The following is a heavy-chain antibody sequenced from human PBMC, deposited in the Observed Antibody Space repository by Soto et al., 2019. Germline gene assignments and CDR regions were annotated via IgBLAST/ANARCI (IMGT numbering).Heavy chain of an antibody. J-gene: IGHJ6*02. V-gene: IGHV5-10-1*01. CDR2: IDPSDSYT. Sequence: GESLKISCKGSGYSFTSYWISWVRQMPGKGLEWMGRIDPSDSYTNYSPSFQGHVTISADKSISTAYLQWSSLKALDTAMYYCARHGSYLAVYYCGMDVWGQGTTVTVSS. CDR3: ARHGSYLAVYYCGMDV. CDR1: GYSFTSYW. D-gene: IGHD6-19*01.